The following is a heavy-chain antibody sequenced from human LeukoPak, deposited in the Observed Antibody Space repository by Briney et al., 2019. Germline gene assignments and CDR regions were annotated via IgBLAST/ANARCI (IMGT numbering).Heavy chain of an antibody. J-gene: IGHJ3*02. CDR3: ARGVPFGYCSSTSCPGGGAFDI. D-gene: IGHD2-2*03. Sequence: WGSLRLSCAASGFTFSSYSMNWVRQAPGKGLEWVSSISSSSSYIYYADSVKGRFTISRDNAKNSLYLQMNSLRAEDTAVYYCARGVPFGYCSSTSCPGGGAFDIWGQGTMVTVSS. CDR2: ISSSSSYI. V-gene: IGHV3-21*01. CDR1: GFTFSSYS.